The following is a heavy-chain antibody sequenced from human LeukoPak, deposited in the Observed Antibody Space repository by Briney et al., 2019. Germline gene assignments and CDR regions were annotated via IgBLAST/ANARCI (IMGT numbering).Heavy chain of an antibody. CDR1: GFTFSSYA. V-gene: IGHV3-23*01. D-gene: IGHD1-26*01. CDR2: ISGSGGST. Sequence: GGSLRFSCEASGFTFSSYAMSWVRQAPGKGLEWVSAISGSGGSTYYADSVKGRFTISRDNPKNTLYLQMNSLRAEDTAVYYCAKDRGDEWELLDYFDYWGQGTLVTVSS. CDR3: AKDRGDEWELLDYFDY. J-gene: IGHJ4*02.